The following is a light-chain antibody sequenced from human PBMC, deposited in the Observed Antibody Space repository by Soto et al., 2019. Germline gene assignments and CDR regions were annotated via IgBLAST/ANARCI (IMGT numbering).Light chain of an antibody. V-gene: IGKV3-20*01. CDR1: QSVSNSY. J-gene: IGKJ1*01. CDR3: QQFPTWT. CDR2: AAS. Sequence: EIVLTQSPGILSLSPGERATLSCRASQSVSNSYLAWYQQKPGQAPRPLMYAASNRATGIPDRFSGSGSGTDFTLTISRLEPEDFAVYYCQQFPTWTFGQGTKVEIK.